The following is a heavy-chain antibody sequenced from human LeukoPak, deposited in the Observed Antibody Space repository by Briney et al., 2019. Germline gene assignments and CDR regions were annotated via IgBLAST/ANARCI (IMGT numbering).Heavy chain of an antibody. J-gene: IGHJ3*02. CDR3: ARGARDGYNENYDAFDI. CDR1: GGSISSYY. CDR2: IYYSGST. Sequence: SETLSLTCTVSGGSISSYYWSWIRQPPGKGLEWIGYIYYSGSTNYNPSLKSRVTISVDTSKNQFSLKLSSVTAADTAVYYCARGARDGYNENYDAFDIWGQGTMVTVSS. D-gene: IGHD5-24*01. V-gene: IGHV4-59*01.